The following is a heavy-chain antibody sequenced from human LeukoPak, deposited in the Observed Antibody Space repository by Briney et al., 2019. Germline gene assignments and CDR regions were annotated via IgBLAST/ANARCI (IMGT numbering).Heavy chain of an antibody. CDR1: GYTFTGYY. V-gene: IGHV1-2*02. J-gene: IGHJ4*02. D-gene: IGHD3-3*01. CDR2: INPNSGGT. Sequence: ASVKVSCKASGYTFTGYYMHWVRQAPGQGLEWMGWINPNSGGTNYAQKFQGRVTMTRDTSISTAYMELSRLRSGDTAVYYCARGPRYDFWSGYQEYYFDYWGQGTLVTVSS. CDR3: ARGPRYDFWSGYQEYYFDY.